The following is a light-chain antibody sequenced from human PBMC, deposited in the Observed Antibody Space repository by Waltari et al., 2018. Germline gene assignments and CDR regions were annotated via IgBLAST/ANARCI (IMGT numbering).Light chain of an antibody. J-gene: IGKJ1*01. CDR3: QQSYSTPQT. Sequence: DIQMTQSPSSLSASLGDRVTITCRASQSISSYLNWYQQKPGKAPKLLIYAASSLQSGVPSRFSGSGSWTDFTLTISSLQPEYFATYYCQQSYSTPQTFGQGTKVEIK. V-gene: IGKV1-39*01. CDR1: QSISSY. CDR2: AAS.